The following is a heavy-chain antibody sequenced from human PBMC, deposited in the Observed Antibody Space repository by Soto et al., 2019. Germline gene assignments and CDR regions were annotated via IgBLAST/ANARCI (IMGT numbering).Heavy chain of an antibody. Sequence: PGGSLRLSCAASGFTFSSYAMSWVRQAPGKGLEWVSAISGSGGSTYYADSVKGRFTISRDNSKNTLYLQMNSLRAEDTAVYYCAKVTGYDFWSGYRELPYNNWFDPWGQGTLVTVSS. V-gene: IGHV3-23*01. D-gene: IGHD3-3*01. J-gene: IGHJ5*02. CDR3: AKVTGYDFWSGYRELPYNNWFDP. CDR2: ISGSGGST. CDR1: GFTFSSYA.